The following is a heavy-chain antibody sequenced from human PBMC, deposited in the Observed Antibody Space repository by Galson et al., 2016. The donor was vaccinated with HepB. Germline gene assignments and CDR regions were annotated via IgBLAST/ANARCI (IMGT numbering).Heavy chain of an antibody. CDR1: GFTFSSYG. Sequence: SLRLSCAASGFTFSSYGMHWVRQAPGEGLAWVADINHDGVKEDYADSVRGRFTISRENSKNTLYLQMNSLRADDTALYYCARVQTLVTIFGDYGMDVWGQGTTVTVSS. CDR3: ARVQTLVTIFGDYGMDV. D-gene: IGHD3-3*01. V-gene: IGHV3-30*03. CDR2: INHDGVKE. J-gene: IGHJ6*02.